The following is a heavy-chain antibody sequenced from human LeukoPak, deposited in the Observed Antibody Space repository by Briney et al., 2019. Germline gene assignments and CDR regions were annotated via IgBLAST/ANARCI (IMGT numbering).Heavy chain of an antibody. CDR3: ARDLDQNYYFDY. J-gene: IGHJ4*02. V-gene: IGHV3-30*04. Sequence: GGSLRLSCAASGFTFSSYAMHWVRQAPGKGLEWVAVISYDGSNKYYADSVKGRFTISRDNSKNTLYLQMNSLRAEDTAVYYCARDLDQNYYFDYWGQGTLVTVSS. CDR1: GFTFSSYA. CDR2: ISYDGSNK. D-gene: IGHD1-1*01.